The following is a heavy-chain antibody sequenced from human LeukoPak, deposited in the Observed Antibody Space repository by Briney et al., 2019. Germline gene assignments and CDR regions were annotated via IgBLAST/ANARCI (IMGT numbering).Heavy chain of an antibody. V-gene: IGHV4-59*01. CDR2: FYFSGST. CDR1: GGSFSGYY. Sequence: PSETLSLTCSVFGGSFSGYYWSWIRQSPGKGLGWSGYFYFSGSTKYNPSLKSRVTISVDTSKHQFSLKLSSVTAADTAVYYCARGTWIQLWSPFDYWGQGTLVTVSS. CDR3: ARGTWIQLWSPFDY. D-gene: IGHD5-18*01. J-gene: IGHJ4*01.